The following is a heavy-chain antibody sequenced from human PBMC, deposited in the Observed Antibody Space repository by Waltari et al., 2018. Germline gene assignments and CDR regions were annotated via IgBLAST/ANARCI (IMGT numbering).Heavy chain of an antibody. J-gene: IGHJ5*02. D-gene: IGHD1-1*01. CDR2: IYYSGSGNT. V-gene: IGHV4-31*03. Sequence: QVQLQESGPGLVKPSQTLSLTCTVSGASIFSGGYYWSWIRQYPGKGLEGIGYIYYSGSGNTYYNPSLKSRLTISADKSNNQFSLKLTSVTAADTAVYYCARRDATTENWFDPWGQGTLVTVSS. CDR3: ARRDATTENWFDP. CDR1: GASIFSGGYY.